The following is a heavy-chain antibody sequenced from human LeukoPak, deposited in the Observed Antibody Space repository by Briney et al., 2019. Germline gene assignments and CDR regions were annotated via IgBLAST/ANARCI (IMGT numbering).Heavy chain of an antibody. CDR3: ARHGTPLRYGSGNYYKGAPFDY. D-gene: IGHD3-10*01. J-gene: IGHJ4*02. V-gene: IGHV4-34*01. CDR2: INHSGST. CDR1: GGSFSGYY. Sequence: PSETLSLTCAVYGGSFSGYYWSWIRQPPGKGLEWIGEINHSGSTNHNPSLKSRVTISVDTSKNQFSLKLSSATAADTAVYYCARHGTPLRYGSGNYYKGAPFDYWGQGTLVTVSS.